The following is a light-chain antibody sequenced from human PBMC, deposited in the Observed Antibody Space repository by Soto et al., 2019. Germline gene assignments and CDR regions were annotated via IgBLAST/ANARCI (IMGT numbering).Light chain of an antibody. J-gene: IGKJ1*01. CDR1: QSLSVSY. CDR3: HQFGDSPQT. V-gene: IGKV3-20*01. CDR2: STS. Sequence: EIVLTQSPCTLSFSPLDRSTLSCRASQSLSVSYIAWYQQKPGQAPRLLIYSTSTRAAGIPDRFTGRGSGTHFTLAISRLEPEDFAVYYCHQFGDSPQTFGQGTKVDIK.